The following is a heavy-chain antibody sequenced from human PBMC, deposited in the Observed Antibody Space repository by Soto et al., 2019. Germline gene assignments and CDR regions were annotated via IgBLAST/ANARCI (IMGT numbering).Heavy chain of an antibody. V-gene: IGHV3-33*01. D-gene: IGHD3-22*01. Sequence: PGESLKISCAASGFTFSAHGMHWVRQAPGRGLEWVAIMWSDGNNTYYADSVKGRFTVSRDNSKKMLYLQMNSLRAEDTAVYYCARDYDSSGFYSYYFDHWGQGTLVTVSS. CDR2: MWSDGNNT. CDR1: GFTFSAHG. J-gene: IGHJ4*02. CDR3: ARDYDSSGFYSYYFDH.